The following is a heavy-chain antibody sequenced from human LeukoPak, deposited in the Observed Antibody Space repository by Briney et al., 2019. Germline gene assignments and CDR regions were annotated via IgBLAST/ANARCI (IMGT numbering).Heavy chain of an antibody. J-gene: IGHJ6*03. CDR3: ARDSEVLWFGGYYYYMDV. V-gene: IGHV4-4*07. Sequence: SETLSLTCTVSGGSISSYYWSWIRQPAGKGLEWIGRIYTSGSTNYNPSLKSRVTISVDASKNQFSLKLSSVTAADTAVYYCARDSEVLWFGGYYYYMDVWGKGTTVTISS. CDR2: IYTSGST. CDR1: GGSISSYY. D-gene: IGHD3-10*01.